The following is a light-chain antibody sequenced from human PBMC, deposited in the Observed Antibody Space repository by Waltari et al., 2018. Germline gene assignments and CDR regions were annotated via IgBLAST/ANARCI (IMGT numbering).Light chain of an antibody. V-gene: IGKV3-11*01. J-gene: IGKJ3*01. Sequence: EIVLTQSPATLSLPPGERATLSCRASQSFDSYLAWYQQKHGHTPRPLIYTASDRAAGIPAXXSGXGSGTDFTLTIASLEPEDFAVYYCQQRRSSPQTFGPGTRVDIK. CDR3: QQRRSSPQT. CDR1: QSFDSY. CDR2: TAS.